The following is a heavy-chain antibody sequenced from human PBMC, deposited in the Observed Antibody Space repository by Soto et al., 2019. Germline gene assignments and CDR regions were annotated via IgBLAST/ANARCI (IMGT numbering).Heavy chain of an antibody. Sequence: SVKVSCKASGGTFNSYAISWVRQAPGQGLEWMGGIIPIFGTANYAQKFQGRVTITADESTSTAYMELSSLRSEDTAVYYCVAGDYYYDSSGYYENYYYGMDVWGQGTTVTVSS. CDR3: VAGDYYYDSSGYYENYYYGMDV. CDR1: GGTFNSYA. D-gene: IGHD3-22*01. J-gene: IGHJ6*02. CDR2: IIPIFGTA. V-gene: IGHV1-69*13.